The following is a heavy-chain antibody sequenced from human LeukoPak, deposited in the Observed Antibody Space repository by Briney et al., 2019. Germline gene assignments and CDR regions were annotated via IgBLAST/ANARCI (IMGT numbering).Heavy chain of an antibody. D-gene: IGHD3-22*01. Sequence: GASVKVSCKASGYTFTGDDINWVRQATGQGIEWMGWMNPNSGNTGYAQKFQGRVTMTRNTSTSTVIMELSSLRSEDTAVYYCARVILYDSSVYYYNYYYYMDVWGKGTTVTVSS. CDR2: MNPNSGNT. V-gene: IGHV1-8*01. CDR1: GYTFTGDD. CDR3: ARVILYDSSVYYYNYYYYMDV. J-gene: IGHJ6*03.